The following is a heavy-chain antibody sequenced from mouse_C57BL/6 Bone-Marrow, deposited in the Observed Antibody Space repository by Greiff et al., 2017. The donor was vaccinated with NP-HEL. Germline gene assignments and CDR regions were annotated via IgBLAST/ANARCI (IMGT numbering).Heavy chain of an antibody. J-gene: IGHJ1*03. V-gene: IGHV14-2*01. CDR1: GFNFKDYY. CDR2: IDPEDGDT. D-gene: IGHD2-1*01. Sequence: EVQLQQPGAELVKPGASVKLSCKASGFNFKDYYMHWVKQRPEQGLEWIGRIDPEDGDTKYAPKFQGKATITADTSSNTAYLQLSSLTSEDTAVYDGDRGVICAYWYFDVWGTGTTVTVSS. CDR3: DRGVICAYWYFDV.